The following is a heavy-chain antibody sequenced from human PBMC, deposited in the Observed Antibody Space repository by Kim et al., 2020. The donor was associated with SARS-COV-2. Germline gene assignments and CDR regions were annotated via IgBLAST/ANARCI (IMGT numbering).Heavy chain of an antibody. J-gene: IGHJ4*02. CDR3: ARGPAALVVTVGVLGY. V-gene: IGHV4-30-4*01. D-gene: IGHD3-16*01. Sequence: SETLSLTCNVSGDSIRSGGHYWSWIRQSPGKGLEWNMIIFHSGTTYYNSSLRSRTTMLVDTSKNHYSLNLAAVTAAATAVYYCARGPAALVVTVGVLGYWGEGALVTVS. CDR1: GDSIRSGGHY. CDR2: IFHSGTT.